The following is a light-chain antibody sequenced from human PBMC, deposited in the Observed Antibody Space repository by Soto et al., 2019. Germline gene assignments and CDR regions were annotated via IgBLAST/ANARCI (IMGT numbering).Light chain of an antibody. J-gene: IGLJ1*01. CDR1: SSDVGGCNY. V-gene: IGLV2-14*01. CDR3: SSYTSSSTRV. Sequence: QSVLTQPASVSGSPGQSIAISCTGTSSDVGGCNYVSWYQQHPGKAPKLMIHDVTNRPSGVSNRFSGSKSGNTASLTISGLQAEDEADYYCSSYTSSSTRVFGTGTKVTVL. CDR2: DVT.